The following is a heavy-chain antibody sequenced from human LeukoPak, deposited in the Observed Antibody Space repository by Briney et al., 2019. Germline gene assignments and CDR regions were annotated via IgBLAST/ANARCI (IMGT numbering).Heavy chain of an antibody. CDR2: INAYNGNT. CDR1: GYSFSSYG. J-gene: IGHJ6*03. Sequence: GASVKVSCKASGYSFSSYGISWVRQAPGQGLEWMGWINAYNGNTNHAQKLQGRVTMTRDTSTSTAYMELRSLRSDDTAVYYCARSPLPDYFFYYYMDVWGKGTTVTVSS. V-gene: IGHV1-18*01. CDR3: ARSPLPDYFFYYYMDV.